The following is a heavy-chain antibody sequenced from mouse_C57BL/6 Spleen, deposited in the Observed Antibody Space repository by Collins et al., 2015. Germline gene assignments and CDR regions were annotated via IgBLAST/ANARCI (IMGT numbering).Heavy chain of an antibody. CDR2: INTYTGEP. Sequence: QIQLVQSGPELKKPGETVKISCKASGYTFTNYGMNWVKQAPGKGLKWMGWINTYTGEPTYADDFKGRFAFSLETSASTAYLQINNLKNEDTATYFCARSAITTASYAMDYWGQGTLVTVSS. CDR3: ARSAITTASYAMDY. V-gene: IGHV9-3-1*01. CDR1: GYTFTNYG. J-gene: IGHJ4*01. D-gene: IGHD1-2*01.